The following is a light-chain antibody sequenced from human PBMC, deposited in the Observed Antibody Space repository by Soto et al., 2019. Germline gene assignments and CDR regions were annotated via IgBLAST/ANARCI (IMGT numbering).Light chain of an antibody. CDR2: DAS. CDR1: QSVSGW. CDR3: QQYETFSGT. Sequence: DIQMTQSPSTLSASVGDTVTVTCRASQSVSGWLAWYQQKPGEAPKLLIYDASTLSRGVPSRFSGSGSGTKFTLTIASLQPEDFATYYCQQYETFSGTFGPGTKVDI. V-gene: IGKV1-5*01. J-gene: IGKJ1*01.